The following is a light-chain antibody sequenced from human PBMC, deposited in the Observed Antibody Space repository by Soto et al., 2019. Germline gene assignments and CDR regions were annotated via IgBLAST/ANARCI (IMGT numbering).Light chain of an antibody. V-gene: IGKV1-39*01. Sequence: DIQMTQSPSSLSASVGDRGTITCRASQNINNYLNWYQQKPGKAPKLMIYAASTLQRGVPSRFSGSGSGTDFTLTISSLQPEDFATYYCQQIYSSPRTFGQGTKVEIK. CDR3: QQIYSSPRT. CDR2: AAS. J-gene: IGKJ1*01. CDR1: QNINNY.